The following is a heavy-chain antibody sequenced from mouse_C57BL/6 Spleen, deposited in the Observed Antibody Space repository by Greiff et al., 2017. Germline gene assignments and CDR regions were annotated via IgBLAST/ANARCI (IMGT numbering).Heavy chain of an antibody. J-gene: IGHJ3*01. CDR2: IDPETGGT. D-gene: IGHD2-3*01. CDR1: GYTFTDYE. V-gene: IGHV1-15*01. CDR3: TRSDDGYYPTFAY. Sequence: VKLQQSGAELVRPGASVTLSCKASGYTFTDYEMHWVKQTPVHGLEWIGAIDPETGGTASNQKFKGKAILTADKSSSTAYMELRSLTSEDSAVYYCTRSDDGYYPTFAYWGQGTLVTVSA.